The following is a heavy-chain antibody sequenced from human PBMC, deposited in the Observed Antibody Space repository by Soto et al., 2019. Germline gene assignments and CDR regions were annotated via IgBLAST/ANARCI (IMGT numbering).Heavy chain of an antibody. V-gene: IGHV4-39*01. Sequence: SETLSLTCTVSGGSISSSSYYWGWIRQPPGKGLEWIGSIYYSGSTYYNPSLKSRVTISVDTSKNQFSLKLSSVTAADTAVYYCARGYSSSWYRTTHYYYYMDVWGKGTTVTVSS. J-gene: IGHJ6*03. CDR2: IYYSGST. CDR3: ARGYSSSWYRTTHYYYYMDV. CDR1: GGSISSSSYY. D-gene: IGHD6-13*01.